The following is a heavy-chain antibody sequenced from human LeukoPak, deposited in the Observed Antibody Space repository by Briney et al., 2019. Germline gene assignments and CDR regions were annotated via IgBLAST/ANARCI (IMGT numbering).Heavy chain of an antibody. CDR3: ARDSSGSAGGY. V-gene: IGHV3-33*01. D-gene: IGHD3-22*01. J-gene: IGHJ4*02. CDR2: IWYDGSNK. CDR1: GFSFRSYG. Sequence: GRSLRLSCAASGFSFRSYGMHWVRQAPGKGLEWVAVIWYDGSNKYYADSVKGRFTISRDNSKNTLYLQMNSLRAEDTAVYYCARDSSGSAGGYWGQGTLVTVSS.